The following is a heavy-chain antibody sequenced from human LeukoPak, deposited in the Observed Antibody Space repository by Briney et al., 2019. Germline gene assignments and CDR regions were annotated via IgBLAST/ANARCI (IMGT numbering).Heavy chain of an antibody. Sequence: GGSLRLSCAASGFTFSSYGMSWVRQAPGKGLEWVSAISGSGGSTYYADSVKGRFTISRDNSKNTLYLQMNSLRAEDTAVYYCAKVSSSWYYFDYWGQGTLVTVSP. CDR2: ISGSGGST. D-gene: IGHD6-13*01. V-gene: IGHV3-23*01. CDR3: AKVSSSWYYFDY. CDR1: GFTFSSYG. J-gene: IGHJ4*02.